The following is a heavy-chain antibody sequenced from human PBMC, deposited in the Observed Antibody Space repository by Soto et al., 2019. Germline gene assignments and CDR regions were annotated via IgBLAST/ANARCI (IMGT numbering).Heavy chain of an antibody. CDR3: VWGQYYIDY. J-gene: IGHJ4*02. CDR2: ISYDGSNK. D-gene: IGHD7-27*01. Sequence: QVQLVESGGGVVQPGRSLRLSCAASGFPFSSYGMHWVREAPGKGLEWVAVISYDGSNKYYADSVKGRFTIARDNAASTLYLQMNRLRPEDTALYYCVWGQYYIDYRGQGTLVTVSP. V-gene: IGHV3-30*03. CDR1: GFPFSSYG.